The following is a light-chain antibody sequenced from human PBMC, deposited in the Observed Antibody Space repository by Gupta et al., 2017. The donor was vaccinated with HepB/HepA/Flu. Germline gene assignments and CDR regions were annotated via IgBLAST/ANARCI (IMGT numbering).Light chain of an antibody. CDR3: QQYGSSPMYT. Sequence: GERATLSCRASQSISSSYLAWYQQKPGQAPRLLIYGASSRATGIPDRFSGSGSGTDFTLTISRLEPEDFAVYYCQQYGSSPMYTFGQGTKLEIK. V-gene: IGKV3-20*01. CDR2: GAS. J-gene: IGKJ2*01. CDR1: QSISSSY.